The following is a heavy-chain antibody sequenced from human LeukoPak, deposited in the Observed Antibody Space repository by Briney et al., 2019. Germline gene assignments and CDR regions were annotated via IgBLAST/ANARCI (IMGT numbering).Heavy chain of an antibody. V-gene: IGHV3-23*01. Sequence: GGSLRLSCAASGFTFSSYGMSWVRQAPGKGLEWVSAISGSGGSTYYADSVKGRFTISRDNSKNTLYLQMNNLRAEDTAVYYCAKTRGSGPFDYWGQGTLVTVSS. CDR1: GFTFSSYG. CDR2: ISGSGGST. D-gene: IGHD3-10*01. J-gene: IGHJ4*02. CDR3: AKTRGSGPFDY.